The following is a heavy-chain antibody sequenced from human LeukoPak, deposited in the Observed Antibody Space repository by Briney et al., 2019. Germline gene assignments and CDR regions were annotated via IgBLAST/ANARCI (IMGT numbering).Heavy chain of an antibody. CDR1: GFTFSSYA. CDR2: ISGSGGST. Sequence: HAGGSLRLSCAASGFTFSSYAMSWVRQAPGKGLEWVSAISGSGGSTYYADSVKGRFTISRDNSKNTLYLQMNSLRAEDTAVYYCARAVPISPAYGDPFFDYWGQGTLVTVSS. CDR3: ARAVPISPAYGDPFFDY. V-gene: IGHV3-23*01. D-gene: IGHD4-17*01. J-gene: IGHJ4*02.